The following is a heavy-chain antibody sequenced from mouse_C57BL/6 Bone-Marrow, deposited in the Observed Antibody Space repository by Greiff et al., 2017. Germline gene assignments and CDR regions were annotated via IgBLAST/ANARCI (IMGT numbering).Heavy chain of an antibody. CDR2: IDPSDSYT. CDR1: GYTFTSYW. Sequence: QVHVKQPGAELVMPGASVKLSCKASGYTFTSYWMHWVKQRPGKGLEWIGEIDPSDSYTNYNQKFKGKSTLTVDKSSSTAYMQLSSLTSEDSAVYYCATLLRWYFDVWGTGTTVTVSS. V-gene: IGHV1-69*01. J-gene: IGHJ1*03. D-gene: IGHD1-2*01. CDR3: ATLLRWYFDV.